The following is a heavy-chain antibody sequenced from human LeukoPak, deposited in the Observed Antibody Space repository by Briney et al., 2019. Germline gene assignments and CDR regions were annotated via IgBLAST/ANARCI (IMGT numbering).Heavy chain of an antibody. CDR3: ARSPIVVVVAATPGPFDY. D-gene: IGHD2-15*01. V-gene: IGHV4-59*01. J-gene: IGHJ4*02. Sequence: PSETLSLTCTVSGGSISSYYWSWIRQPPGKGLEWIGYICYSGSTNYNPSLKSRVTISLNTSKNQFSLILSSVTAADTAVYYCARSPIVVVVAATPGPFDYWGQGTLVTVSS. CDR2: ICYSGST. CDR1: GGSISSYY.